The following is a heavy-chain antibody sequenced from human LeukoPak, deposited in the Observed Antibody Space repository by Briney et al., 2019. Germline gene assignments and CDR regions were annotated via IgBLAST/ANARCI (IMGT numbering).Heavy chain of an antibody. V-gene: IGHV1-69*13. J-gene: IGHJ4*02. CDR3: AKRAGDDYNLSGYFDY. CDR1: GGTFSSYA. Sequence: ASVKVSCKASGGTFSSYAISWVRQAPGQGLEWMGGIIPLFGTPNYAQKFQGRVTITADESTSTAYMELSNLRSEDTAVYYCAKRAGDDYNLSGYFDYWGQGTLVTVSS. CDR2: IIPLFGTP. D-gene: IGHD5-24*01.